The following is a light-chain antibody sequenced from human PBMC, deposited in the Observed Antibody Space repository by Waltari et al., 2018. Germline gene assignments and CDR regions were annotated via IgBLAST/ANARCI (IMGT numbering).Light chain of an antibody. V-gene: IGKV1-5*03. CDR2: VAS. CDR1: QNINKW. J-gene: IGKJ2*01. Sequence: DIQLTQSPSTLSASVGDSVTITCRASQNINKWLAWYQQKPGKAPKLLIDVASTLQSGVPSRFSGGGSGTEFTLTISSLQPDDFATYYCQQYHTSYTFGQGTKLEIK. CDR3: QQYHTSYT.